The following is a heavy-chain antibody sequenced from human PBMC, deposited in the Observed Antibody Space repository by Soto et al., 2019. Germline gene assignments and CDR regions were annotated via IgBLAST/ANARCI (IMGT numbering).Heavy chain of an antibody. CDR1: GFTFSNAW. Sequence: EVQLVESGGGLVKPGGSLRLSCAASGFTFSNAWMSWVRQAPGKGLEWVGRMKTKTDGGTTDYAAPVKGRFTISRDDSKNTLHLQMNSLKTEDTAVYYCTTGVTSRGMDVWGQGTTVTVSS. J-gene: IGHJ6*02. CDR3: TTGVTSRGMDV. CDR2: MKTKTDGGTT. D-gene: IGHD2-21*02. V-gene: IGHV3-15*01.